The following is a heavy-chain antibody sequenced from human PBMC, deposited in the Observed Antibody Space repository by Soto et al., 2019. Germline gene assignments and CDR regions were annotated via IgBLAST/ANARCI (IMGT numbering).Heavy chain of an antibody. CDR1: GYTFTNFG. V-gene: IGHV1-18*01. D-gene: IGHD2-21*02. CDR3: ASVGTPIPY. CDR2: ISAYNGNT. J-gene: IGHJ4*02. Sequence: QVQLVQSGAEVKKPGASVKVSCKASGYTFTNFGISWVRQAPGQGLEWMGWISAYNGNTNYAQNFQGRVTMTTDTSTSTAYLALRSLRSDDTAVYSCASVGTPIPYWGQGTLVTVSS.